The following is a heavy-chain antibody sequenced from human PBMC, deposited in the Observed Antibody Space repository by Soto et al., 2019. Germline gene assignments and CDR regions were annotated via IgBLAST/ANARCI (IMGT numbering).Heavy chain of an antibody. CDR1: GYNFFDYG. V-gene: IGHV1-18*01. Sequence: ASVKVSCKASGYNFFDYGVSWVRQAPGQGLEWMGWVSPKSGNTDYARKVQGRVTMTTDISTSTAYMELRGLISDDTGVYYCARGRTASSIGPLLVWGQGTLVTVSS. CDR2: VSPKSGNT. J-gene: IGHJ1*01. D-gene: IGHD1-1*01. CDR3: ARGRTASSIGPLLV.